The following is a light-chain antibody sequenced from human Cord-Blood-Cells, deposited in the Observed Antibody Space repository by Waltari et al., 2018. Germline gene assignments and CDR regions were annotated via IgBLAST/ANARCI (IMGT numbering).Light chain of an antibody. CDR3: QQYDNLQGT. Sequence: DIQMTQSPSSLSVSVGDRVTITCQASQDISNYLNWYQQKPGKAPKLLIYDASNLETGVPSRFSGSGSGTDFTFTISSLQPEDIATYYCQQYDNLQGTFGPGTKVDIK. CDR2: DAS. J-gene: IGKJ3*01. CDR1: QDISNY. V-gene: IGKV1-33*01.